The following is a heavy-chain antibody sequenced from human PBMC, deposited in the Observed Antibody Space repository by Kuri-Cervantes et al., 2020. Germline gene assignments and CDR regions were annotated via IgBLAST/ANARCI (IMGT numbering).Heavy chain of an antibody. Sequence: GESLKISCAASGFTFSSYAMSWVRQAPGKGLEWVSAISGSGGSTYYADSVKGRFTISRDNSKNTLYLQMNSLRAEDTAVYYCAKDLLYDSSGYWGQGTLVTVSS. D-gene: IGHD3-22*01. CDR2: ISGSGGST. CDR1: GFTFSSYA. CDR3: AKDLLYDSSGY. V-gene: IGHV3-23*01. J-gene: IGHJ4*02.